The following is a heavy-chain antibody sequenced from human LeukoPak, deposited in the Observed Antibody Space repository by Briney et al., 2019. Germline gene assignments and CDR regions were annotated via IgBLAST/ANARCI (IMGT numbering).Heavy chain of an antibody. CDR2: IYTSWST. J-gene: IGHJ6*03. CDR1: GGSISSYY. D-gene: IGHD2-15*01. V-gene: IGHV4-4*07. CDR3: ARVSELVVAATTYYYYYYMDV. Sequence: PSETLSLTCTVSGGSISSYYWSWIRQPAGKGLEWIGRIYTSWSTNYNPSLKSRVTMSVDTSKNQFSLKLSSVTAADTAVYYCARVSELVVAATTYYYYYYMDVWGKGTTVTVSS.